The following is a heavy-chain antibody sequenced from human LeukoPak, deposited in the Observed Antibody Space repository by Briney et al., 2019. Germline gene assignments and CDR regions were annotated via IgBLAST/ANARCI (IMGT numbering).Heavy chain of an antibody. Sequence: PGGSLRLSCAASGFTFSSYWMHWVRQAPGEGLVWVSRISSDGRSTSHADSVKGRFTISRDNAKNSLYLKMNSLRPEDTAVYYCASGMPTTFDMWGQGTMVTVSS. CDR3: ASGMPTTFDM. J-gene: IGHJ3*02. V-gene: IGHV3-74*01. CDR2: ISSDGRST. D-gene: IGHD5-12*01. CDR1: GFTFSSYW.